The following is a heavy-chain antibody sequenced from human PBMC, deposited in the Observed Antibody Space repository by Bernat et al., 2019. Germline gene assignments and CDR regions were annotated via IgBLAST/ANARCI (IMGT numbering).Heavy chain of an antibody. CDR1: GGPISGGNSC. Sequence: QVQLQQWGAGLLKASETLSLTCAVSGGPISGGNSCWDWIRQPPGKGLEWIGSIYYGGNTYHNSSLKSRVTISVDTSKSQFSLKLSSVTAADTAVYYCARRAGGYDFLDYWGQGTRVTVSS. D-gene: IGHD5-12*01. CDR2: IYYGGNT. V-gene: IGHV4-39*01. J-gene: IGHJ4*02. CDR3: ARRAGGYDFLDY.